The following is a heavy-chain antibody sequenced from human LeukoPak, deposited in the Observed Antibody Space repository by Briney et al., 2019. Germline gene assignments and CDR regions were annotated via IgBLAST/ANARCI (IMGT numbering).Heavy chain of an antibody. D-gene: IGHD3-3*01. Sequence: SETLSLTCTVSGGSISSSSYYWGWVRQPPGGGLEWIGSIYYSGSTYYNPSLKSRVTISVDTSKNQFSLKLSSVTAADTAVYYCARDRTGEWLSGFDPWGQGTLVTVSS. CDR1: GGSISSSSYY. J-gene: IGHJ5*02. V-gene: IGHV4-39*07. CDR2: IYYSGST. CDR3: ARDRTGEWLSGFDP.